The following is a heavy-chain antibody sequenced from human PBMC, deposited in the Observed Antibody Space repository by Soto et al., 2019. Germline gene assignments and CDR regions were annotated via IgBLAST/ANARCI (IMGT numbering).Heavy chain of an antibody. J-gene: IGHJ6*02. CDR1: GSPFSSYA. V-gene: IGHV3-23*01. CDR3: AREGLTGTIGLYYYYGMDV. D-gene: IGHD1-7*01. CDR2: ISGSGDST. Sequence: PGGSLRLSCAASGSPFSSYAMSWVRQAPGKGLEWVSVISGSGDSTYYGDSVKGRFTISRDNSKNTLYLQMNSLRAEDTAVYYCAREGLTGTIGLYYYYGMDVWGQGT.